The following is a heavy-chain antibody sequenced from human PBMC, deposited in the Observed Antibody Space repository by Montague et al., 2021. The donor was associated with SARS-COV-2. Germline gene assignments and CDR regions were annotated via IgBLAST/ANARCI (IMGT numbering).Heavy chain of an antibody. CDR3: AREGYCSSTNCYRPEYFQY. Sequence: SMRLSCAASGFTFSSYEMNWVRQAPGKGLGWISYISSSGSPKYYADSVKGRFTISRDNAKNSLCLQMNSLRAEDTAIYYCAREGYCSSTNCYRPEYFQYWGQGSLVTVSS. CDR1: GFTFSSYE. J-gene: IGHJ1*01. D-gene: IGHD2-2*01. V-gene: IGHV3-48*03. CDR2: ISSSGSPK.